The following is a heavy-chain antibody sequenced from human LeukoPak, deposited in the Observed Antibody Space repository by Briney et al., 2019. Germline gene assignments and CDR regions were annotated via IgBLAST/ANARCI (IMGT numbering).Heavy chain of an antibody. CDR1: GGSISSYY. CDR2: IYYSGST. Sequence: ASETLSLTCTVSGGSISSYYWSWIRQPPGKGLEWIGYIYYSGSTNYNPSLKSRVTISVDTSKNQFSLKLSSETAADTAVYYCARGAVANVNFDYWGQGTLVTVSS. CDR3: ARGAVANVNFDY. V-gene: IGHV4-59*01. J-gene: IGHJ4*02. D-gene: IGHD6-19*01.